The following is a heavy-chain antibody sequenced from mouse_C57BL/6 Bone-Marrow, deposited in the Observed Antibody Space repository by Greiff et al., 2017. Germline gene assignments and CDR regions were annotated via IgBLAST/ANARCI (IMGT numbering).Heavy chain of an antibody. Sequence: EVQLVESGGGLVKPGGSLKLSCAASGFTFSSYAMSWVRQTPEKRLEWVATISDGGSCTYYPDNVKGRFTISRDNAKNNLYLQMSNLKSEDTAMYYCSRGGDYGSSMDYWGTGTSVTVSS. CDR2: ISDGGSCT. CDR3: SRGGDYGSSMDY. V-gene: IGHV5-4*01. D-gene: IGHD1-1*01. J-gene: IGHJ4*01. CDR1: GFTFSSYA.